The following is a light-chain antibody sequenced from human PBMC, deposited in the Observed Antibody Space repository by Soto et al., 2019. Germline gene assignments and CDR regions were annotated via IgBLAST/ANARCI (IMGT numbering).Light chain of an antibody. CDR1: QSVSSNY. Sequence: KMSAGALSLSTGEGATLSCRASQSVSSNYLAWYQQKPGQAPRLLIYGASNRATGIPDRFSGSGSGTEFTLTISRLEPEDCAVYYCQQYSSSPLTFGGGTKAAIK. CDR2: GAS. V-gene: IGKV3-20*01. J-gene: IGKJ4*01. CDR3: QQYSSSPLT.